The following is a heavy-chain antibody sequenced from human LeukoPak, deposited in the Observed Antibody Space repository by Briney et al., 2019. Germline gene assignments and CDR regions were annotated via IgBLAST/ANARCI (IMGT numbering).Heavy chain of an antibody. J-gene: IGHJ4*02. CDR1: GFPVSRNF. V-gene: IGHV3-53*01. D-gene: IGHD2-8*01. CDR2: IYSGGST. Sequence: PGGPVSLSCAASGFPVSRNFMRGVREARGRGRGWVSVIYSGGSTYYADSVKCRFAISRDNSKNTLYLQMNSLRAEDTAVYYCARESPLGYDFGYWGQGALVTVAS. CDR3: ARESPLGYDFGY.